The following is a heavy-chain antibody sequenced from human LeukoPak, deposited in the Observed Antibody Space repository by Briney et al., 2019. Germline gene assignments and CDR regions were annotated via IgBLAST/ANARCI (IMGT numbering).Heavy chain of an antibody. J-gene: IGHJ6*03. V-gene: IGHV3-13*01. CDR3: ARKARGRGYYYYMDV. CDR1: GFTFSSYD. CDR2: IGTAGDT. Sequence: GGSLRLSCAASGFTFSSYDMHWVRQATGKGLEWVSAIGTAGDTYYPGSVKGRFTISRENAKNSLYLQMNSLRAGDTAVYYCARKARGRGYYYYMDVWGKGTTVTVSS. D-gene: IGHD3-10*01.